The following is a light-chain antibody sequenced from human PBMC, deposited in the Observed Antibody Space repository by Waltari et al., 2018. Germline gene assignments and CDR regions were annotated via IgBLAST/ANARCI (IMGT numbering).Light chain of an antibody. CDR1: QSVLYSSNNKNY. CDR2: GAS. V-gene: IGKV4-1*01. Sequence: DIVMTQSPDSLAVSLGEWATINCKSSQSVLYSSNNKNYLAWYQQKPGQPPKLLIYGASTRESGVPDRFSGSGSGTDFTLTISSLQAEDVAVYYCQQYYSTPPYTFGQGTKLEIK. CDR3: QQYYSTPPYT. J-gene: IGKJ2*01.